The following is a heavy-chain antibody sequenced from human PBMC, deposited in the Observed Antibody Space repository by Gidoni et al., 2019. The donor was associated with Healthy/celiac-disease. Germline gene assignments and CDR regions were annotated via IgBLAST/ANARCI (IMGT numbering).Heavy chain of an antibody. CDR3: AREGIAAAGYFDY. J-gene: IGHJ4*02. CDR1: GFPFSSYW. D-gene: IGHD6-13*01. V-gene: IGHV3-7*01. Sequence: EVQLVESGGGLVQSVGSLRLSCAASGFPFSSYWMSWVRQAPGKGLEWVANIKQDGSEKYYVDSVKGRFTISRDNAKNSLYLQMNSLRAEDTAVYYCAREGIAAAGYFDYWGQGTLVTVSS. CDR2: IKQDGSEK.